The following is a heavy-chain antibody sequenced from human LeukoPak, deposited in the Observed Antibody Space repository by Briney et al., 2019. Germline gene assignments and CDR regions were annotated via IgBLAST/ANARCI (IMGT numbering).Heavy chain of an antibody. J-gene: IGHJ5*02. V-gene: IGHV3-53*01. CDR1: GFTVSSNY. Sequence: GGSLRLSCAASGFTVSSNYMSWVRQAPGKGLEWVSVSGGSTYYADSVKGRFTISRDNSKNTLYLQMNSLRAEDTAVYYCAREYRHFYCSSTSCYSSSWFDPWGQGTLVTVSS. CDR3: AREYRHFYCSSTSCYSSSWFDP. D-gene: IGHD2-2*02. CDR2: SGGST.